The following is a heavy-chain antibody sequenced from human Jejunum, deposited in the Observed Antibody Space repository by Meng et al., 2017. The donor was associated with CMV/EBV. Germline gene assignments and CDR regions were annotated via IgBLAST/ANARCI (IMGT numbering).Heavy chain of an antibody. Sequence: ATHWVRQGPDGRVEWGAFVSNKGNNQNYRDSVKGRLTISKNNSKNTLYLQMNSLRTEKTAVNHCAKVMGSYCSNDLNCTFAIEYWGQGTLVT. D-gene: IGHD2-8*01. J-gene: IGHJ4*02. CDR3: AKVMGSYCSNDLNCTFAIEY. CDR1: A. V-gene: IGHV3-30*02. CDR2: VSNKGNNQ.